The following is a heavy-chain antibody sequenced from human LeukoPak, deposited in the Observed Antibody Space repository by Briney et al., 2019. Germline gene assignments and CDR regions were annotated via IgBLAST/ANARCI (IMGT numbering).Heavy chain of an antibody. CDR2: INPNSGGT. Sequence: ASVKVSCKASGYTFTGYYMHWVRQAPGQGLEWMGWINPNSGGTNYAQKFQGKVIVTRDTSISTAYMELSRLRSDDTAVYYCARCRVSVVVIIFDYWGQGTLVTVSS. J-gene: IGHJ4*02. CDR1: GYTFTGYY. D-gene: IGHD2-2*01. V-gene: IGHV1-2*02. CDR3: ARCRVSVVVIIFDY.